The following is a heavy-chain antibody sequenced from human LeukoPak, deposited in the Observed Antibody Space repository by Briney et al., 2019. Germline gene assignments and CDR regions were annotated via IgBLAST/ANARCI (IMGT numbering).Heavy chain of an antibody. CDR2: INHSGST. J-gene: IGHJ4*02. V-gene: IGHV4-34*01. D-gene: IGHD2-15*01. CDR1: GRSFSGYY. Sequence: SETLSLTCAVYGRSFSGYYWSWIRQPPGKGPDWTGEINHSGSTNYNPSLKSRVTISVDTSKNQFSLKLSSVTAADTAVYYCARAGGYCSGGSCYYWYFDYWGQGTLVTVSS. CDR3: ARAGGYCSGGSCYYWYFDY.